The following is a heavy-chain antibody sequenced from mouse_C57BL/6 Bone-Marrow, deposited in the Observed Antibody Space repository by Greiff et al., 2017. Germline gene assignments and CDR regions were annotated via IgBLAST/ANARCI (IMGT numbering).Heavy chain of an antibody. CDR1: GYTFTSYW. D-gene: IGHD1-1*01. CDR3: ARLYGSSWYFDV. CDR2: IDPSDSYT. V-gene: IGHV1-50*01. J-gene: IGHJ1*03. Sequence: QVQLKQSGAELVKPGASVKLSCKASGYTFTSYWMQWVKQRPGQGLEWIGEIDPSDSYTNYNQKFKGKATLTVDTSSSTAYMQLSSLTAEDSAVYYCARLYGSSWYFDVWGTGTTVTVSS.